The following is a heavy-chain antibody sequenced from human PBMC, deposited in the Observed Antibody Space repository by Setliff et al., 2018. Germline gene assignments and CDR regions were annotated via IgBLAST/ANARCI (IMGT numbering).Heavy chain of an antibody. J-gene: IGHJ5*02. CDR1: GGSFSGYY. Sequence: PSETLSLTCAVYGGSFSGYYWSWIRQPPGKGLEWIGEINHSGSTNYNPSLKSRVTISVDTSKNQFSLKLSSVTAADTAVYYCARARKTFGRAAAGRGWFDPWGQGTLVTVSS. CDR2: INHSGST. CDR3: ARARKTFGRAAAGRGWFDP. V-gene: IGHV4-34*01. D-gene: IGHD6-13*01.